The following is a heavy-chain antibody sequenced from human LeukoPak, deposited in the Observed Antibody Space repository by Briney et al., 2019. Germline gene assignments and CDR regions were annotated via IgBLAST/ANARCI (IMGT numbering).Heavy chain of an antibody. Sequence: SVKVSCKASGGTLSSYAISWVRQAPGQGLEWMGGIIPIFGTANYAQKFQGRVTITADESTSTAYMELSSLRSEDTAVYYCARTTRGYCSGGSCRLGYYYYGMDVWGKGTTVTVSS. D-gene: IGHD2-15*01. CDR3: ARTTRGYCSGGSCRLGYYYYGMDV. J-gene: IGHJ6*04. CDR1: GGTLSSYA. V-gene: IGHV1-69*13. CDR2: IIPIFGTA.